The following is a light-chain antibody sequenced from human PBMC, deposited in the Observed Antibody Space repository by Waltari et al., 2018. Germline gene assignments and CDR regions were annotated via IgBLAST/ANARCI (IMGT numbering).Light chain of an antibody. CDR2: YDS. V-gene: IGLV3-21*04. CDR3: QVWDPNSDHLVV. Sequence: SYVLTQAPSVSVAPGQTATITCGGNDIGRTNVHWYQQKPGQAPIVVIYYDSDRPSGIPEGFSGSNSENTATLTISRVEAGDEADYFCQVWDPNSDHLVVFGGGTKLTVL. J-gene: IGLJ2*01. CDR1: DIGRTN.